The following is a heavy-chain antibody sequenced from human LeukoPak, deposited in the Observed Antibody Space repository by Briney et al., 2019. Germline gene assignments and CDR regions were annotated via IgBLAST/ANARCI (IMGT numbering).Heavy chain of an antibody. Sequence: GVALLLSCAASGVTFSSYGKHWFRQAPGKGLVWLAVIIYDGSNKYYADSVKGRFTISRDNSTNTLYLQMNSLRAEDTAVYYCAKDRAGIAAADNSRFDYWGQGTLVTVSS. J-gene: IGHJ4*02. D-gene: IGHD6-13*01. CDR3: AKDRAGIAAADNSRFDY. CDR2: IIYDGSNK. V-gene: IGHV3-30*18. CDR1: GVTFSSYG.